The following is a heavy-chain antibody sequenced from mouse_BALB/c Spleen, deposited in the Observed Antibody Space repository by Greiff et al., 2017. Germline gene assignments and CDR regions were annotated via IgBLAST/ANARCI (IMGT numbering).Heavy chain of an antibody. CDR1: GYTFTSYW. J-gene: IGHJ4*01. V-gene: IGHV1S41*01. CDR2: IAPGSGST. Sequence: DLVKPGASVKLSCKASGYTFTSYWINWIKQRPGQGLEWIGRIAPGSGSTYYNEMFKGKATLTVDTSSSTAYIQLSSLSSEDSAVYFCARWSSGAMDYWGQGTSVTVSS. CDR3: ARWSSGAMDY.